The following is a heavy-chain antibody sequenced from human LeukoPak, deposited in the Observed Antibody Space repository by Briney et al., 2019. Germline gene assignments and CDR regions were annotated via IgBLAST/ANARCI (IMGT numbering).Heavy chain of an antibody. CDR1: GFSFRSYS. Sequence: GGSLRLSCAASGFSFRSYSMNWVRQAPGKGLEWVSYISSSSSSMYYADSVKGRFTISRDDAKNSLYLQMNSLRDEDTAVYYCARDLTYYYDSSGYYYSRVYFDYWGQGTLVTVSS. CDR2: ISSSSSSM. J-gene: IGHJ4*02. V-gene: IGHV3-48*02. D-gene: IGHD3-22*01. CDR3: ARDLTYYYDSSGYYYSRVYFDY.